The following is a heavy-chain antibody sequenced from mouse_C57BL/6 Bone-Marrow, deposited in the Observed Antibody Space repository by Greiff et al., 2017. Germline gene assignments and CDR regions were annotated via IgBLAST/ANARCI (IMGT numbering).Heavy chain of an antibody. CDR1: GFTFSDYY. J-gene: IGHJ4*01. V-gene: IGHV5-12*01. D-gene: IGHD1-1*01. Sequence: DVKLVESGGGLVQPGGSLKLSCAASGFTFSDYYMYWVRQTPEKRLEWVAYISNGGGSTYYPDTVKGRFTISIDNAKKTLYLQMSRLKSEDTAMYYCARRPTTVVADYYAMDYWGQGTSVTVSS. CDR3: ARRPTTVVADYYAMDY. CDR2: ISNGGGST.